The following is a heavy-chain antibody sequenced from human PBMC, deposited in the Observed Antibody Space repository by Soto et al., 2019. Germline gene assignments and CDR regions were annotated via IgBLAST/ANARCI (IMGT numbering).Heavy chain of an antibody. V-gene: IGHV1-69*12. D-gene: IGHD4-17*01. CDR1: GGTFSSYA. CDR3: ARDTPGTYGDLSTGAFDI. J-gene: IGHJ3*02. Sequence: QVQLVQSGAEVKKPGSSVKVSCKASGGTFSSYAISWVRQAPGQGLEWMGGIIPIFGTANYAQKFQGRVTITDDESTSTADMELSSLRSEDTAVYYCARDTPGTYGDLSTGAFDIWGQGTMVTVSS. CDR2: IIPIFGTA.